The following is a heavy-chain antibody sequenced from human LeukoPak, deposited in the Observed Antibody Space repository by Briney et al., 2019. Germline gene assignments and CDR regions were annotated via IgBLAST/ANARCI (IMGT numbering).Heavy chain of an antibody. D-gene: IGHD6-13*01. Sequence: PSENLSLNCTVSGGSISSYYWSWIRQPPGKGLEWIGYIYYSGSTNYNPSLKSRVTISVDTSKNQFSLKLSSVTAADTAVYYCARFFGSSSPRGFMYFDYWGQGTLVTVSS. CDR2: IYYSGST. V-gene: IGHV4-59*01. J-gene: IGHJ4*02. CDR1: GGSISSYY. CDR3: ARFFGSSSPRGFMYFDY.